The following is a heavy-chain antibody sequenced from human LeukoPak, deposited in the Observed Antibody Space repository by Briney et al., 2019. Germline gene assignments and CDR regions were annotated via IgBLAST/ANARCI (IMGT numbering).Heavy chain of an antibody. D-gene: IGHD5-18*01. Sequence: PGGSLRLSCAASGFTFSSYAVSWVRQAPGKGLEWVSAISGSGGSTYYADSVKGRFTISRGNSKNTLYLQMNSLRAEDTAVYYCAARRIQLRYFDYWGQGTLVTVSS. V-gene: IGHV3-23*01. CDR1: GFTFSSYA. CDR2: ISGSGGST. CDR3: AARRIQLRYFDY. J-gene: IGHJ4*02.